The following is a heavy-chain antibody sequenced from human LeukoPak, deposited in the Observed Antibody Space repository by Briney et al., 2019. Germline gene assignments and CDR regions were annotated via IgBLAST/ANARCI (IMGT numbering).Heavy chain of an antibody. CDR2: ITNSGDDR. J-gene: IGHJ4*02. V-gene: IGHV3-23*01. D-gene: IGHD6-13*01. Sequence: GGSLRLSCAASGFTFSSYAMSWVRQAPGKGLEWVSAITNSGDDRYYADSVKGWFTISRDNSKNTLYLQINSLRAEDTAIYYCAKAPMEDSWYIHFDYWGQGTLVTVSS. CDR3: AKAPMEDSWYIHFDY. CDR1: GFTFSSYA.